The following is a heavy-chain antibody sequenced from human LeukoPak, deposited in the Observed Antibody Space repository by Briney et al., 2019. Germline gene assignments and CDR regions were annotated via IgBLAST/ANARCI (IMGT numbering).Heavy chain of an antibody. V-gene: IGHV4-39*01. D-gene: IGHD2-21*02. CDR2: IFYDGDT. CDR1: GASISSSYNY. J-gene: IGHJ5*02. Sequence: SETLSLTCSVSGASISSSYNYWGWIRQPPGTGLEWIGSIFYDGDTFYSPSLRSRVTISVDTSKNHCSLKLNSVTAADTAVYYCARHTLVTSISTYNWFDPWGQGTLVTVPS. CDR3: ARHTLVTSISTYNWFDP.